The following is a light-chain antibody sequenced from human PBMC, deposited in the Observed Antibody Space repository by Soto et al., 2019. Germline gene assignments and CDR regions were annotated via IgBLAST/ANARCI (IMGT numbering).Light chain of an antibody. CDR1: SSDVGSYNL. CDR3: CSYAGSSTFGAV. Sequence: QSALTQPASVSGSPGQSITISCTGTSSDVGSYNLVSWYQQHPGKAPKLMIYEGSKRPSGVSNRFSGSKSGNTASLTISGLQAEDEADYYCCSYAGSSTFGAVFGTGTKVTVX. CDR2: EGS. J-gene: IGLJ1*01. V-gene: IGLV2-23*03.